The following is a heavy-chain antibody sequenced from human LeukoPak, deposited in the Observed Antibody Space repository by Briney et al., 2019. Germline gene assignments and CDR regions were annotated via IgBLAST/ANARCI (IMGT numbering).Heavy chain of an antibody. V-gene: IGHV1-18*01. CDR1: GYTFTSYG. D-gene: IGHD2-21*02. CDR2: ISAYNGNT. CDR3: ARAYCGGDCYSDYYYGMDV. J-gene: IGHJ6*02. Sequence: ASVKVSCKASGYTFTSYGISWVRQAPGQGLEWMGWISAYNGNTNYAQKLQGRVTMTTDTSTSTAYMELRSLRSDDTAVYYCARAYCGGDCYSDYYYGMDVWGQGTTVTVSS.